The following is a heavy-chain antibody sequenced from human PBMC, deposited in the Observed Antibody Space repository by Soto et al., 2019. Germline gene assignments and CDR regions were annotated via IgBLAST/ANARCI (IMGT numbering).Heavy chain of an antibody. D-gene: IGHD2-15*01. CDR2: IIPIFGTA. CDR1: GGTFSSYA. Sequence: ASVKVSCKASGGTFSSYAISWVRQAPGQGLEWMGGIIPIFGTANYAQKFQGRVTITADESTSTAYMELSSLRSEDTAVYYCARGYCSGSSCYPGYNWFDPWGQGTLVTVSS. CDR3: ARGYCSGSSCYPGYNWFDP. J-gene: IGHJ5*02. V-gene: IGHV1-69*13.